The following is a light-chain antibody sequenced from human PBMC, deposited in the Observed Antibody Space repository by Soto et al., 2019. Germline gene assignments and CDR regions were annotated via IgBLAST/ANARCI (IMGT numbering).Light chain of an antibody. CDR3: SSYTSSTDYV. Sequence: QSVLTQPASVSGSPGQSITISCTGTTSDFGFYNYVSWYQHHPGKAPKLLIYEVTNRHSGVSNRFSGSKSGNTASLTISGLQAEDEADYSCSSYTSSTDYVFGTGTKVTVL. J-gene: IGLJ1*01. CDR2: EVT. V-gene: IGLV2-14*01. CDR1: TSDFGFYNY.